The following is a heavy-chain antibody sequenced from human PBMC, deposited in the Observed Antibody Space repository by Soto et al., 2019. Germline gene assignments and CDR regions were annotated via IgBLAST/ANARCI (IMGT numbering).Heavy chain of an antibody. Sequence: PSETLSLTCAVSGGSISSSNWWSWVRQPPGKGLEWIGEIYHSGSTNYNPSLKSRVTISVDKSKNQFSLKLSSVTAADTAVYYCARIPVLRYLTYYYYGMDVWGQGTTVTVSS. D-gene: IGHD3-9*01. J-gene: IGHJ6*02. CDR2: IYHSGST. CDR3: ARIPVLRYLTYYYYGMDV. V-gene: IGHV4-4*02. CDR1: GGSISSSNW.